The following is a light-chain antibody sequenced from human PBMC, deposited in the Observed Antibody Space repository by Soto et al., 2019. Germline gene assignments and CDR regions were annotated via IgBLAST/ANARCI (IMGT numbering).Light chain of an antibody. CDR3: ISYAGSNNL. CDR1: SSDVGGYDY. J-gene: IGLJ2*01. V-gene: IGLV2-8*01. Sequence: QSVLTQPPSASGSPGQSVTISCTGTSSDVGGYDYVSWFQQHPGKAPKFIIYEVSKRPSGVPDRFSGSKSGNTASLTVSGLQAEDEADYYSISYAGSNNLFGGGTKVTVL. CDR2: EVS.